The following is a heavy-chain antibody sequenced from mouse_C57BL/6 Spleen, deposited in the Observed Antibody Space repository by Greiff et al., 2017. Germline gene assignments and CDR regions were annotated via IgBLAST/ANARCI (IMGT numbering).Heavy chain of an antibody. CDR1: GFSFNTYA. CDR2: IRSKSNNYAT. J-gene: IGHJ4*01. Sequence: EVKLVESGGGLVQPKGSLKLSCAASGFSFNTYAMNWVRQAPGKGLEWVARIRSKSNNYATYYADSVKDRFTISRDDSESMLYLQMNNLKTEDTAMYYCVRSYYGSSYVLYAMDYWGQGTSVTVSS. D-gene: IGHD1-1*01. CDR3: VRSYYGSSYVLYAMDY. V-gene: IGHV10-1*01.